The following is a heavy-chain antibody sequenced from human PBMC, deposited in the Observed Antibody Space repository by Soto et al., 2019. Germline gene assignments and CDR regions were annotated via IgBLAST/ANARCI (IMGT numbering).Heavy chain of an antibody. D-gene: IGHD2-2*02. J-gene: IGHJ4*02. V-gene: IGHV4-34*01. Sequence: PSETLSLTCAVDGGSVSGYYWSWIRQPPGKGLEWIGEINHSGSTNYNPSLKSRVTISVDTSKNQFSLKLSSVTAADTAVYYCAKTKGISRRLYDYWGQGTLVTVSS. CDR3: AKTKGISRRLYDY. CDR1: GGSVSGYY. CDR2: INHSGST.